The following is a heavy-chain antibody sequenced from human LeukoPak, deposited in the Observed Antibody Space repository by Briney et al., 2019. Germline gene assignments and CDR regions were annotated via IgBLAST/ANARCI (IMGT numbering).Heavy chain of an antibody. J-gene: IGHJ4*02. CDR2: IYHSGST. CDR1: GYSISSGYY. Sequence: PSETLSLTCTVSGYSISSGYYWGWIRQPPGKGLEWIGSIYHSGSTYYNPSLKSRVTISVDTSKNQFSLKLSSVTAADTAVYYCARIPDLGYYGPYYFDYWGQGTLVTVSS. D-gene: IGHD4-17*01. CDR3: ARIPDLGYYGPYYFDY. V-gene: IGHV4-38-2*02.